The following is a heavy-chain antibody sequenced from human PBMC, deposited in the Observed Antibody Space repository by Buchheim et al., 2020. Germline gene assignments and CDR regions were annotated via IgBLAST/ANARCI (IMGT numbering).Heavy chain of an antibody. Sequence: QVQLQESGPGLVKPSETLSLTCTVSGGSISSYYWSWIRQPPGKGLEWIGYIYYSGSTNSNPSLKSRVTISVDTSKNQFSLKLSSVTAADTAVYYCARSHRFLEWFPFDYWGQGTL. CDR3: ARSHRFLEWFPFDY. CDR2: IYYSGST. V-gene: IGHV4-59*01. D-gene: IGHD3-3*01. J-gene: IGHJ4*02. CDR1: GGSISSYY.